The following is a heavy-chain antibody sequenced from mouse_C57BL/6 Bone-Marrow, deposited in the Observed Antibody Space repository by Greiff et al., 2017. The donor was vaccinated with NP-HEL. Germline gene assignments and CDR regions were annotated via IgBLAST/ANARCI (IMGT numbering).Heavy chain of an antibody. J-gene: IGHJ2*01. D-gene: IGHD1-1*01. Sequence: VQVVESGAELVKPGASVKLSCKASGYTFTEYTIHWVKQRSGQGLEWIGWFYPGSGSIKYNEKFKDKATLTADKSSSTVYMELSRLTSEDSAVYFCARHALIYYYGYYFDYWGQGTTLTVSS. V-gene: IGHV1-62-2*01. CDR1: GYTFTEYT. CDR3: ARHALIYYYGYYFDY. CDR2: FYPGSGSI.